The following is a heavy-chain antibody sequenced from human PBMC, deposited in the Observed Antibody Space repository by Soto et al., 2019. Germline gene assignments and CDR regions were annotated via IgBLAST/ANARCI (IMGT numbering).Heavy chain of an antibody. Sequence: PSETLSLTCAVSGGSISSINWWSWVRQPPGKGLEWIGEIYHSGSTNYNPSLKSRVTISVDKSKNQFSLKLSSVTAADTAVYYCARVYSHPSYSSSWQKFDYWGQGTLVTVSS. J-gene: IGHJ4*02. CDR2: IYHSGST. CDR3: ARVYSHPSYSSSWQKFDY. CDR1: GGSISSINW. V-gene: IGHV4-4*02. D-gene: IGHD6-13*01.